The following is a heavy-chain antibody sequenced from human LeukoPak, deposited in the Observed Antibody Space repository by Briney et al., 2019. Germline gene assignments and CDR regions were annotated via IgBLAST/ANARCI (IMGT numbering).Heavy chain of an antibody. V-gene: IGHV1-18*01. CDR1: GYTFTSYG. Sequence: ASVKVSCKASGYTFTSYGISWVRQAPGQGLEWMGWISAYNGNTNYAQKLQGRVTVTRDMSTSTVYMELSSLRSEDTAVYYCARDVGLYWGQGTLVTVSS. CDR2: ISAYNGNT. D-gene: IGHD3-16*01. J-gene: IGHJ4*02. CDR3: ARDVGLY.